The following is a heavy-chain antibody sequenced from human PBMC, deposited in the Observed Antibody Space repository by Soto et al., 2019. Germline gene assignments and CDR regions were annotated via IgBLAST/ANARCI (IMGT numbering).Heavy chain of an antibody. J-gene: IGHJ5*02. Sequence: GESLKISCKGSGYSFTSYWIGWVRQMPGKGLEWMGIIYPGDSDTRYSPSFQGQVTISADKSISTAYLQWSSLKASDTAMYYCARFGPNYYYDSSGFLFWFDPWGQGTLVTVSS. D-gene: IGHD3-22*01. CDR1: GYSFTSYW. V-gene: IGHV5-51*01. CDR3: ARFGPNYYYDSSGFLFWFDP. CDR2: IYPGDSDT.